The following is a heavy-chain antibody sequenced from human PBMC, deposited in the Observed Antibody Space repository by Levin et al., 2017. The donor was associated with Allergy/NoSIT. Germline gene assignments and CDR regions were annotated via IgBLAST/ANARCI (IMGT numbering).Heavy chain of an antibody. CDR1: GGTFSSYA. D-gene: IGHD6-6*01. Sequence: SVKVSCKASGGTFSSYAISWVRQAPGQGLEWMGGIIPIFGTANYAQKFQGRVTITADKSTSTAYMELSSLRSEDTAVYYCASPRDSSSFLYDYGMDVWGQGTTVTVSS. J-gene: IGHJ6*02. V-gene: IGHV1-69*06. CDR2: IIPIFGTA. CDR3: ASPRDSSSFLYDYGMDV.